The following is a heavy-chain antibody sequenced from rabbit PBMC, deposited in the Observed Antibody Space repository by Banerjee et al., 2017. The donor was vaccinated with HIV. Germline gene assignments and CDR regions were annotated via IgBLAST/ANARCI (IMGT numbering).Heavy chain of an antibody. Sequence: QEQLVESGGGLVTPAGTLTLTCKASGFSLSSYVMSWVRQAPGKGLEWIGYINTGSGNTAYASWAKGRFTITKTSSTTVTLQMTSLTAADTATYFCARDLAGVIGWNFNLWGQGTLVTVS. J-gene: IGHJ4*01. CDR2: INTGSGNT. CDR3: ARDLAGVIGWNFNL. CDR1: GFSLSSYV. D-gene: IGHD4-1*01. V-gene: IGHV1S45*01.